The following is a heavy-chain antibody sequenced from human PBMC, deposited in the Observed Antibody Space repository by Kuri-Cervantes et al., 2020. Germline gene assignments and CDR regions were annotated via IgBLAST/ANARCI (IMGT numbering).Heavy chain of an antibody. CDR1: GFTFSGSA. V-gene: IGHV3-73*01. CDR3: TRVSYYYDSSGYYYYYYGMDV. D-gene: IGHD3-22*01. J-gene: IGHJ6*02. CDR2: IRSKANSYAT. Sequence: GESLKISCAASGFTFSGSAMHWVRQVSGKGLERVGRIRSKANSYATAYAASVKGRFTISRDDSKNTAYLQMNSLKTEDTAVYYCTRVSYYYDSSGYYYYYYGMDVWGQGTTVTVSS.